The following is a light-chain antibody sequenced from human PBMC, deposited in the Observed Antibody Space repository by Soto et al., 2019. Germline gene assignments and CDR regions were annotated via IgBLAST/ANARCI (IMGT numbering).Light chain of an antibody. CDR3: QVWSSSNQGV. V-gene: IGLV3-21*04. J-gene: IGLJ3*02. CDR2: YAG. CDR1: NIGSKS. Sequence: SYELTQPPSVSVAPGKTARITCGGNNIGSKSVHWYQQKPGQAPVLVIYYAGDRPSGIPERFSGSNSGNTATLTISRVEAGDEDDYYCQVWSSSNQGVVGGGTKVTVL.